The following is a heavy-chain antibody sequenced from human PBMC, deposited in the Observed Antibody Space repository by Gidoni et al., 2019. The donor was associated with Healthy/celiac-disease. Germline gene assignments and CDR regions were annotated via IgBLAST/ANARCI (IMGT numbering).Heavy chain of an antibody. Sequence: EVQLLESGGGLVQPGGSLRLSCAASGFTFSSYAMSWVRQAPGKGLEWVSAISGSGGSTYYADSVKGRFTISRDNSKNTLYLQMNSLRAEDTAVYYCAKDGPYYDFWSGYYTPSNWFDPWGQGTLVTVSS. D-gene: IGHD3-3*01. J-gene: IGHJ5*02. CDR2: ISGSGGST. CDR1: GFTFSSYA. CDR3: AKDGPYYDFWSGYYTPSNWFDP. V-gene: IGHV3-23*01.